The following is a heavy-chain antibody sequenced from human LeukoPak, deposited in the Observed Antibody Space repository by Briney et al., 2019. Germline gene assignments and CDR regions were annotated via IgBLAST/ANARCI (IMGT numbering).Heavy chain of an antibody. CDR1: GLTFRSYW. V-gene: IGHV3-7*01. D-gene: IGHD5-24*01. CDR3: ARERDGRFFDY. J-gene: IGHJ4*02. Sequence: GGSLRLSCAVSGLTFRSYWMSWVRQAPGKGLEWVANINQDGSEKYLLDFVRGRFTISRDNAKNSLALQMNTLRAEDTAAYYCARERDGRFFDYWGQGTLVTVSS. CDR2: INQDGSEK.